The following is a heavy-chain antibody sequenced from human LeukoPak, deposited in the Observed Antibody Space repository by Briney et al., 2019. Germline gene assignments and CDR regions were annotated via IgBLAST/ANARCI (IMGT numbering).Heavy chain of an antibody. CDR2: IKEDGSLK. D-gene: IGHD2/OR15-2a*01. V-gene: IGHV3-7*01. CDR3: VRDWATASMQAAPFDC. J-gene: IGHJ4*02. CDR1: GFTFSSYD. Sequence: GGSLRLSCAASGFTFSSYDMHWVRQAPGKGPEWVANIKEDGSLKNYVDSVEGRFTVSRDNAKNTLYLQMNSLRLEDTAVYYCVRDWATASMQAAPFDCWGQGTLVTVSS.